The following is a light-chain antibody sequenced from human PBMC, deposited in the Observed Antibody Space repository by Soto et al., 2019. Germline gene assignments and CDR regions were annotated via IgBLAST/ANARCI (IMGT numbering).Light chain of an antibody. CDR1: QTISSW. V-gene: IGKV1-5*03. Sequence: DIQMTQSPSTLSASVGDRVTITCRASQTISSWLAWYQQKPGKAPNLLIYKASSLQSGIPSRFSGNGSGTEFTLTISSLQPDDFATYYCQQYNSYPYTFGQGTKLEI. J-gene: IGKJ2*01. CDR2: KAS. CDR3: QQYNSYPYT.